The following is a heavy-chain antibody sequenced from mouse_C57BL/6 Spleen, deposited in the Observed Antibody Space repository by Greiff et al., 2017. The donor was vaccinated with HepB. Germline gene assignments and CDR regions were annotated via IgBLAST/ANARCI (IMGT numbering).Heavy chain of an antibody. D-gene: IGHD3-2*02. Sequence: DVQLQESGPGLVKPSQSLSLTCSVTGYSITSGYYWNWIRQFPGNKLEWMGYISYDGSNNYNPSLKNRISITRDTSKNQFFLKLNSVTTEDTATYYCARGGGTAQAPFAYWGQGTLVTVSA. CDR2: ISYDGSN. CDR3: ARGGGTAQAPFAY. J-gene: IGHJ3*01. V-gene: IGHV3-6*01. CDR1: GYSITSGYY.